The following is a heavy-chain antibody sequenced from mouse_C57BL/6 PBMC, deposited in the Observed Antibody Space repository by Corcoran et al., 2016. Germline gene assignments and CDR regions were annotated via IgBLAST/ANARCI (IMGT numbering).Heavy chain of an antibody. CDR2: INPNNGGT. Sequence: VQLQQSGAELVKPGASVKISCKASGYTFTDYYMNWVKQSHGQSLEWIGDINPNNGGTSYNQKFKGKATLTVDKSSSTAYMQLRSLTSEDSAVYYCARPIYYYGSSYGLGAIYYWGQGTSVTVSS. J-gene: IGHJ4*01. V-gene: IGHV1-26*01. CDR3: ARPIYYYGSSYGLGAIYY. D-gene: IGHD1-1*01. CDR1: GYTFTDYY.